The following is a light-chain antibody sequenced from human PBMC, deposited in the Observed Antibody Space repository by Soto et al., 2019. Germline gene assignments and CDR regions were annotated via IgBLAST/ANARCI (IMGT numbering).Light chain of an antibody. CDR2: DAS. J-gene: IGKJ1*01. V-gene: IGKV3-11*01. CDR1: QSVSSS. Sequence: EIVLTQSPVTLSLSPGERATLSCRASQSVSSSLAWYQQKPGQAPRLLMFDASNRATGIPARFGGSVSGTDSTLTISSLEPEDFAVYYCQLRYNWPPTWTFGQGTKVDNK. CDR3: QLRYNWPPTWT.